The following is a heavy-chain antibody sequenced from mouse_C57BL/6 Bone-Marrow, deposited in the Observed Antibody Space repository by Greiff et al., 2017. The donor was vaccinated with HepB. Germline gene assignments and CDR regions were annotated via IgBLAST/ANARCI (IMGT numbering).Heavy chain of an antibody. V-gene: IGHV14-3*01. CDR2: IDPANGNT. Sequence: EVQLQQSVAELVRPGASVTLSCTASGFNIKHTYMHLVTPRPEQGLEWIGRIDPANGNTKYAPKFQGKATITADTSSNTAYLQLSSLTSEDTAIYYCARSRGLPDYAMDYWGQGTSVTVSS. CDR1: GFNIKHTY. J-gene: IGHJ4*01. CDR3: ARSRGLPDYAMDY. D-gene: IGHD2-10*01.